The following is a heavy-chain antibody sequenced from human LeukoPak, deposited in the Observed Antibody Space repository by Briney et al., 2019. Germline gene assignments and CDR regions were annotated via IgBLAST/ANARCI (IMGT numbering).Heavy chain of an antibody. J-gene: IGHJ4*02. CDR2: IYSGGNT. V-gene: IGHV3-53*01. Sequence: GGSLRLSCAASGFTVSSNYMSWVRQAPGKGLEWVSVIYSGGNTYYADSVKGRFTISRDNSKNTLYLQMNSLRAEDTAVYYCAKLDIVVVTGEYYFDYWGQGTLVTVSS. CDR3: AKLDIVVVTGEYYFDY. CDR1: GFTVSSNY. D-gene: IGHD2-2*03.